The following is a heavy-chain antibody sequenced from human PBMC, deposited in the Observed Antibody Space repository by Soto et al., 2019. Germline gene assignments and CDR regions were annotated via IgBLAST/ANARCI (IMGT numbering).Heavy chain of an antibody. J-gene: IGHJ4*02. CDR3: ARVSAFVRGVGV. Sequence: QVQLQQWGAGLLKPAETLSLTCTVYGGPFSVYSWTWIRQSPEKGLEWIAEINQSGSTFYNPSLQSRVTISVDTSKHQVFLVLTSVTAADTAVYFCARVSAFVRGVGVWGQGTLVTVSS. CDR2: INQSGST. V-gene: IGHV4-34*01. D-gene: IGHD3-10*01. CDR1: GGPFSVYS.